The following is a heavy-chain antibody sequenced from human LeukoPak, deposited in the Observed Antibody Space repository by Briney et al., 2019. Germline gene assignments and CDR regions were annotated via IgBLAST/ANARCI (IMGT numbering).Heavy chain of an antibody. D-gene: IGHD3-22*01. V-gene: IGHV3-23*01. CDR1: GFTLSSYA. CDR3: AKGDSSGYGMYDY. CDR2: IGNSGDST. J-gene: IGHJ4*02. Sequence: GGSLRLSCAASGFTLSSYAMSWVRQAPGKGPEWVSAIGNSGDSTWYADSVKGRFTISRDNSKNTLYLQVNSLRAEDTAVYYCAKGDSSGYGMYDYWGQGTLVTVSS.